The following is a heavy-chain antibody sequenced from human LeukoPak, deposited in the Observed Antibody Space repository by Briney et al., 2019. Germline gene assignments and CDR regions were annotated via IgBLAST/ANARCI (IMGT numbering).Heavy chain of an antibody. CDR1: GYTFTGYY. CDR3: ALGYCSSTSCYTGMDV. D-gene: IGHD2-2*02. CDR2: INPNSGGT. J-gene: IGHJ6*03. V-gene: IGHV1-2*02. Sequence: ASVNVSCKASGYTFTGYYMHWVRQAPGQGLEWMGWINPNSGGTNYAQKFQGRVTMTRDTSISTAYMELSRLRSDDTAVYYCALGYCSSTSCYTGMDVWGKGTTVTVSS.